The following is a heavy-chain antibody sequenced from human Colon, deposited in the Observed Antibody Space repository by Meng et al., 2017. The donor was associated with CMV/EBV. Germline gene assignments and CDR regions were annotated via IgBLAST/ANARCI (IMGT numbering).Heavy chain of an antibody. CDR3: ARDRAGDQYDASTYSLEFDS. Sequence: ASVKVSCKASGYTFINFFMHRVRRAPGQGLEWLGWINPHIGDTNYAQKLQGRITMTRETASSTDYLELRRLRSDGTAIYYGARDRAGDQYDASTYSLEFDSWGEGTLVTVSS. CDR1: GYTFINFF. J-gene: IGHJ4*02. CDR2: INPHIGDT. V-gene: IGHV1-2*02. D-gene: IGHD2-21*01.